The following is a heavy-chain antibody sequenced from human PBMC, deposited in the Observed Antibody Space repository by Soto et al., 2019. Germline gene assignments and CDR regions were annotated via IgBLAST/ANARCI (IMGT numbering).Heavy chain of an antibody. CDR2: IYYSGTT. V-gene: IGHV4-30-4*01. CDR1: DGSISSGDYY. Sequence: KTSETLSLTCTVSDGSISSGDYYWSWIRQPPGKGLEWIGNIYYSGTTYYNPSLKSRVSISLDTAKNQFSLKLSSVTAADTAVYYCARRRAHSSSSVFDPWGQGTLVTVSS. CDR3: ARRRAHSSSSVFDP. J-gene: IGHJ5*02. D-gene: IGHD6-6*01.